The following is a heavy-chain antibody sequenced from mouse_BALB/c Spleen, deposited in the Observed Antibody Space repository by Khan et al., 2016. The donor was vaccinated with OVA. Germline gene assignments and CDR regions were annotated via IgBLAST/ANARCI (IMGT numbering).Heavy chain of an antibody. CDR3: ARTARIKY. CDR2: ISYSGST. CDR1: GYSVTSGYG. J-gene: IGHJ2*01. D-gene: IGHD1-2*01. Sequence: EVELQESGPGLVKPSQSLSLTCTVTGYSVTSGYGWNWIRQFPGNKLEWMGYISYSGSTNYNPSLKSRISITRDTSKNQFFLQLNSVTTEDTATYYCARTARIKYWGQGTTLTVSS. V-gene: IGHV3-2*02.